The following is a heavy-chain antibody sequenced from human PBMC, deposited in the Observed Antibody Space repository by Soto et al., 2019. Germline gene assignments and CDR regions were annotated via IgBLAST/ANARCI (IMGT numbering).Heavy chain of an antibody. J-gene: IGHJ5*02. CDR1: GGSISTGDYY. CDR3: ARVRDWFDP. Sequence: KASETLSLTCTVSGGSISTGDYYWSWIRQPPGKGLEWIGYIHYSGYTNYNPSLKSRVTISVDTSKNQFSLRLTSVTAADTAVYYCARVRDWFDPWGQGTLVTVSS. V-gene: IGHV4-30-4*01. D-gene: IGHD3-3*01. CDR2: IHYSGYT.